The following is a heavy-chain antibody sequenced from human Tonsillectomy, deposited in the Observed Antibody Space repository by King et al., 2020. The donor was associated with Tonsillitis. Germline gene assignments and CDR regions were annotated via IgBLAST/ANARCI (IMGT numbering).Heavy chain of an antibody. CDR3: ARGGGLGWYFDL. D-gene: IGHD3/OR15-3a*01. V-gene: IGHV4-4*07. CDR1: GGSISNHY. CDR2: ILISGTT. J-gene: IGHJ2*01. Sequence: VQLQESGPGLVKPSETLSLTCPVSGGSISNHYWSWIRQSAGKGLEWSGCILISGTTTYHPSPKGRITISADTSKNQFSLRLTSVTAADTAVYYCARGGGLGWYFDLWGRGTLVTVSS.